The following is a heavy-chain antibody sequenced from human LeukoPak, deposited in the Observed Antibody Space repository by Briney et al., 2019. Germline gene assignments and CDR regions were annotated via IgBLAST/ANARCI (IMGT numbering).Heavy chain of an antibody. D-gene: IGHD2-15*01. Sequence: GGSLRLSCATSEFTFSAYAMNWVRQAPGKGLEWVAYISPTGSTMFYAGSVKGRFTISSDNADNSLYLQMKSLRVEDTALYYCVRGGWRIIETGGDSWGQGTLVTVSS. J-gene: IGHJ4*02. CDR1: EFTFSAYA. V-gene: IGHV3-48*04. CDR2: ISPTGSTM. CDR3: VRGGWRIIETGGDS.